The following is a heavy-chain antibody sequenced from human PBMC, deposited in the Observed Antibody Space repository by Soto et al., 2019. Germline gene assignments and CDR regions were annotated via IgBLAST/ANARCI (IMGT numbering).Heavy chain of an antibody. J-gene: IGHJ6*02. V-gene: IGHV4-4*07. CDR2: IYSDGTT. D-gene: IGHD2-2*01. Sequence: SETLSLSCTVSGGSISCYYWSWVRQPAGKGLEWVGRIYSDGTTNYSPSLKSRVTMSLDTSKDQFSLHLNSVTAADTAVYYCSRVGCSNSKCYTRGMDVWGQGTTVTVSS. CDR1: GGSISCYY. CDR3: SRVGCSNSKCYTRGMDV.